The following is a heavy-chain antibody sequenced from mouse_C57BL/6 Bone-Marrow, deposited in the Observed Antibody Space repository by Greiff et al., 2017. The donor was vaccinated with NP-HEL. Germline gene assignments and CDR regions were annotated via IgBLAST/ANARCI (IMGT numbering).Heavy chain of an antibody. Sequence: EVQLVESGGGLVKPGGSLKLSCAASGFTFSDYGMHWVRQAPEKGLEWVAYISSGSSTIYYADTVKGRFTISRDNAKNTLFLQMTSLRSEDTAMYYCARSLRHWGQGTTLTVSS. CDR2: ISSGSSTI. CDR1: GFTFSDYG. V-gene: IGHV5-17*01. J-gene: IGHJ2*01. D-gene: IGHD1-2*01. CDR3: ARSLRH.